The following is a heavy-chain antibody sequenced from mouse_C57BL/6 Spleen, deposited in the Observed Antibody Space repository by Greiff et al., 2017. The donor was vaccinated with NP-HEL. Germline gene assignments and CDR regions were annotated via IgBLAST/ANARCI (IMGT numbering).Heavy chain of an antibody. D-gene: IGHD1-1*01. Sequence: EVMLVESGGGLVKPGGSLKLSCAASGFTFSDYGMHWVRQAPEKGLEWVAYISSGSSTIYYADTVKGRFTISRDNAKNTLFLQMTSLRSEDTAMYYCARDPNYYGSSYCFDYWGQGTTLTVSS. V-gene: IGHV5-17*01. CDR2: ISSGSSTI. J-gene: IGHJ2*01. CDR3: ARDPNYYGSSYCFDY. CDR1: GFTFSDYG.